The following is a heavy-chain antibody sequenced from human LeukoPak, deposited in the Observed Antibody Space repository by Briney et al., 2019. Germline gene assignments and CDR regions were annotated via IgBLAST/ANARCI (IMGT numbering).Heavy chain of an antibody. J-gene: IGHJ4*02. D-gene: IGHD5-12*01. CDR2: IQYDGIKI. CDR1: GFTFFSSD. CDR3: AKRTRGYADS. Sequence: GGSLRLSCAASGFTFFSSDMHWVRQAPGKGLEWVSFIQYDGIKIYYADSVKGRLTISRDNSKNTLYLQMSSLRSEDTAVYYCAKRTRGYADSWGQGTLVTVSS. V-gene: IGHV3-30*02.